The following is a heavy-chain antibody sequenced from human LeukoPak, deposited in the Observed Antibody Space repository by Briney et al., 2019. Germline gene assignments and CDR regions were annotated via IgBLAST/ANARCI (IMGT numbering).Heavy chain of an antibody. CDR1: GGSISNDY. V-gene: IGHV4-59*01. CDR2: IYYTGST. CDR3: ARGISGSSPYYYYYMDV. Sequence: SETLSLTCTVSGGSISNDYWSWIRQPPGKGLECIGYIYYTGSTNYNPSLKSRVTMSVDTSKNQFSLRLSSVTAADTAVYFCARGISGSSPYYYYYMDVWGKGTTVTVSS. D-gene: IGHD1-26*01. J-gene: IGHJ6*03.